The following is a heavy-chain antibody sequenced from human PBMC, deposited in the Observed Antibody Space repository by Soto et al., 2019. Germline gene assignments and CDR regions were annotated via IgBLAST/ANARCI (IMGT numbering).Heavy chain of an antibody. D-gene: IGHD2-2*02. CDR2: INRDGSST. CDR1: GFTFSSYW. CDR3: ARGGSHCSSTSCYINYYYGMDV. J-gene: IGHJ6*02. V-gene: IGHV3-74*01. Sequence: EVQLVESGGGLVQPGGSLRLSCAASGFTFSSYWMHWVRQAPGKGLVWVSRINRDGSSTSYADSVKGRFTISRDNAKNTLYLQMNSLRAEDTAVYYCARGGSHCSSTSCYINYYYGMDVWGQGTTVTVSS.